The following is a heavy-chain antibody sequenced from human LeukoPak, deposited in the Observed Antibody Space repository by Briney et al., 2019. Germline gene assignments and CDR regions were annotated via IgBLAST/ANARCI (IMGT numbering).Heavy chain of an antibody. CDR1: GFAFSSHA. D-gene: IGHD2-2*01. J-gene: IGHJ4*02. Sequence: GGSLRLSCAASGFAFSSHAMSWVRQAQGKGLEWVSAISGGGETTWYADSVKGRFIMSRDNSRNMLHLQMNSLRAEDTAVYYCAKDRIGFYQPYDYWGQGTLVTVSP. CDR3: AKDRIGFYQPYDY. CDR2: ISGGGETT. V-gene: IGHV3-23*01.